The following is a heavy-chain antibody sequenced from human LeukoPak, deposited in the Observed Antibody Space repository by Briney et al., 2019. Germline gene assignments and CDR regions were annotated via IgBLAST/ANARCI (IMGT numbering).Heavy chain of an antibody. D-gene: IGHD3-10*01. V-gene: IGHV4-59*01. Sequence: SETLSLTCTVSGGTMRGLYLSWIRQSPGMGLEWIGYIYYSGNTNYNPSLKSRVTISLDTSRSQSSLKLTSVTAADTAVYYCARRPGYYFDYWGQGILVTVSS. CDR1: GGTMRGLY. J-gene: IGHJ4*02. CDR3: ARRPGYYFDY. CDR2: IYYSGNT.